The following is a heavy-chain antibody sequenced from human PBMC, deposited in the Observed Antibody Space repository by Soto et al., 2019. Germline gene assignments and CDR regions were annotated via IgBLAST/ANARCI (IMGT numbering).Heavy chain of an antibody. J-gene: IGHJ5*02. D-gene: IGHD1-7*01. CDR1: GYNFAIYW. V-gene: IGHV5-51*01. CDR3: AVVEITATRGVNWFDT. Sequence: PGESLKISCKGSGYNFAIYWIGWVRQMPGKGLEWMGIIYPGDSDTRYSPSFQGHVTISADSSSSTAYLQWSSLKASDTAMYYCAVVEITATRGVNWFDTWGQGTLVTVSS. CDR2: IYPGDSDT.